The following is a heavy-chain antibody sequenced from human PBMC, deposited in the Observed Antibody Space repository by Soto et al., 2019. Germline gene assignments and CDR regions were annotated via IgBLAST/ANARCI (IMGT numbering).Heavy chain of an antibody. CDR2: ISYDGSNK. J-gene: IGHJ4*02. CDR1: GFTFSSYA. D-gene: IGHD2-15*01. V-gene: IGHV3-30-3*01. Sequence: PGGSLRLSCAASGFTFSSYAMHWVRQAPGKGLEWVAVISYDGSNKYYADSVKGRFTISRDNSKNTLYLQMNSLRAEDTAVYYCANLPGLLGYCSGGSCYSDRPKIDYWGQGTLVTVSS. CDR3: ANLPGLLGYCSGGSCYSDRPKIDY.